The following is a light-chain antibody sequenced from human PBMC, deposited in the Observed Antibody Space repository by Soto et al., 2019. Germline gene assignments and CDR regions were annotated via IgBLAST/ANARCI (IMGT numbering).Light chain of an antibody. CDR2: DTS. CDR3: QQSYSTLET. Sequence: DIQMTQSPSSLSASVGDRVTITCRASQSISNYLNWYQQKPGKAPKLLIYDTSRLQSGVPSRFSGSGSGTGFTLTISSLQPEDFATYYCQQSYSTLETFGQGTKVDIK. CDR1: QSISNY. V-gene: IGKV1-39*01. J-gene: IGKJ1*01.